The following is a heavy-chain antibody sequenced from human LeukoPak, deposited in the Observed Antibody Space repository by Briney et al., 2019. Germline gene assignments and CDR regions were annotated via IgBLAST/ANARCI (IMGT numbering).Heavy chain of an antibody. CDR3: ARGLQYYYDSSGYYYGSVLFDY. CDR2: IYTSGST. J-gene: IGHJ4*02. CDR1: GGSISSGSYY. D-gene: IGHD3-22*01. Sequence: SQTLSLTCTVSGGSISSGSYYWSWIRQPAGKGLEWIGRIYTSGSTNYNPSLKSRVTISVDTSKNQFSLKLSSVTAADTAVYYCARGLQYYYDSSGYYYGSVLFDYRGQGTLVTVSS. V-gene: IGHV4-61*02.